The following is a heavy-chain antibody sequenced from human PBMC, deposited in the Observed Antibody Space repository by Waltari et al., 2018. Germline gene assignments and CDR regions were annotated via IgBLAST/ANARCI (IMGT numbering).Heavy chain of an antibody. CDR3: AGADFWSGYYYSDY. J-gene: IGHJ4*02. CDR1: GYSISSGYS. V-gene: IGHV4-38-2*02. Sequence: QVQLQESGPGLVKPSETLSLTCTVSGYSISSGYSWGWIRQPPGKGLEWIGSIYHSGSTYYNPSLKSRVTISVDTSKNQFSLKLSSVTAADTAVYYCAGADFWSGYYYSDYWGQGTLVTVSS. CDR2: IYHSGST. D-gene: IGHD3-3*01.